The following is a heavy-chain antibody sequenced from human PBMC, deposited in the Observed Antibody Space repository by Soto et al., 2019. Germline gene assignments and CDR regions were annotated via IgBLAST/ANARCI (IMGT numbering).Heavy chain of an antibody. D-gene: IGHD3-16*01. CDR2: FDPEDGET. J-gene: IGHJ4*02. V-gene: IGHV1-24*01. CDR1: GYTLTELS. Sequence: ASVKVSCKVSGYTLTELSMHWVRQAPGKGLEWMGGFDPEDGETIYAQKFQGRVTMTEDTSTDTAYMELSSLRSEDTAVYYCATDRMSRPYYDYIWGSDGTPRAHFYYWGQGTLVTVSS. CDR3: ATDRMSRPYYDYIWGSDGTPRAHFYY.